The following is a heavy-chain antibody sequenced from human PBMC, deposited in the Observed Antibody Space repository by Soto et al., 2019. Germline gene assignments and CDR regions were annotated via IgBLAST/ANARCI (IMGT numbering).Heavy chain of an antibody. CDR1: GFTFSNYT. V-gene: IGHV3-21*01. CDR2: ISRSSRNI. D-gene: IGHD6-19*01. J-gene: IGHJ6*02. Sequence: EVQLVESGGGLDKPGGSLTLSCAASGFTFSNYTMNWVRQAPGKGLEWVSSISRSSRNIYYADSVKGRFTISRDNAKNALYLHMNSLRARDTAVYYCARDLKVAGTNSFYYYGMDVWGQGTTVTVSS. CDR3: ARDLKVAGTNSFYYYGMDV.